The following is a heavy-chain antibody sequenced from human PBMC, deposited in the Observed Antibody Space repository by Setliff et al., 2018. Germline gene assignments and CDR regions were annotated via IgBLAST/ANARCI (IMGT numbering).Heavy chain of an antibody. CDR3: ARGGMAAAGRKGVFEY. V-gene: IGHV1-46*01. CDR2: IHTGGGSA. J-gene: IGHJ4*02. D-gene: IGHD6-13*01. Sequence: ASVKVSCKASGYSFTGYYMHWVRQAPGQGLEWMGIIHTGGGSASYAQKFQGRVAMTSDTSTSTVYMEVNSVGSDDTAIYYCARGGMAAAGRKGVFEYWGQGTQVTVSS. CDR1: GYSFTGYY.